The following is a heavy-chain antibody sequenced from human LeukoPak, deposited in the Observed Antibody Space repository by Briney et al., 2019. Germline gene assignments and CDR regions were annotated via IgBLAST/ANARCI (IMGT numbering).Heavy chain of an antibody. D-gene: IGHD6-6*01. CDR3: ARDRGVAARITNFDC. V-gene: IGHV4-4*07. CDR2: IYISGST. CDR1: GGSISSYY. J-gene: IGHJ4*02. Sequence: SETLSLTCTVSGGSISSYYWSWIRQPAGKGLEWIGRIYISGSTNYNPSLKSRVTMSVDTSKNQFSLKLSSVTAADTAVYYCARDRGVAARITNFDCWGQGTLVTVSS.